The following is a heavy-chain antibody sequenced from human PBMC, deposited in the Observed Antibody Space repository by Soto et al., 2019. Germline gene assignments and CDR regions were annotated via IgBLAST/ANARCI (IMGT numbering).Heavy chain of an antibody. J-gene: IGHJ1*01. CDR1: GGSISSSNW. CDR3: ARATIRGGYWTPGYFQH. D-gene: IGHD3-22*01. Sequence: QVQLQESGPGLVKPSGTLSLTCAVSGGSISSSNWWSWVRQPPGKGLEWMGEIVNSGSTNYNPSLKRRVTISVDKYKNQFSLKLRSVTAADRAVYYCARATIRGGYWTPGYFQHWGQGTLVTVSS. CDR2: IVNSGST. V-gene: IGHV4-4*02.